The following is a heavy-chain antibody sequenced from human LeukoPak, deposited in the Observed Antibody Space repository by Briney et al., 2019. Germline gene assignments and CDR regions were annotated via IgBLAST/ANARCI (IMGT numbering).Heavy chain of an antibody. V-gene: IGHV3-23*01. D-gene: IGHD5-24*01. CDR3: AKDRQMTTPSYFDY. J-gene: IGHJ4*02. Sequence: GGSLRLSCAASGFTFDNYALSWVRQAPGKGLEWVSAISGSGSSTYYADSVKGRFAISRDNSKNTLYLQMNSLRAEDTAIYYCAKDRQMTTPSYFDYWGQGTLVTVSS. CDR2: ISGSGSST. CDR1: GFTFDNYA.